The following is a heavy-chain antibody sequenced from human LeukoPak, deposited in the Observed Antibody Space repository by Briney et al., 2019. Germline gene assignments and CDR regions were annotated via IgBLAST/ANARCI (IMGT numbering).Heavy chain of an antibody. Sequence: GGSLRLSCAASGFTFSNYDMNWVRQAPGKGLEWVSSISSSKSYIYYADSVKGRFTISRDNAKNSLDLQMNSLRAEDTAVYYWASLTLRYFDWFDKWGQGTLVTVSS. V-gene: IGHV3-21*01. CDR1: GFTFSNYD. CDR3: ASLTLRYFDWFDK. CDR2: ISSSKSYI. J-gene: IGHJ5*02. D-gene: IGHD3-9*01.